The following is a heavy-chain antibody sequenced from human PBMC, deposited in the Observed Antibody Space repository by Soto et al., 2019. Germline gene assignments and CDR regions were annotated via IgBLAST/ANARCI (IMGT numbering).Heavy chain of an antibody. J-gene: IGHJ4*02. D-gene: IGHD6-19*01. V-gene: IGHV4-34*01. CDR3: ASAVAGTFDY. CDR1: GGSFSDYY. CDR2: ITHSGST. Sequence: SGTLSLTCAVYGGSFSDYYWNWIRQAPGKGLEWIGDITHSGSTSYNPSLKSRVTISVGTSKNQFSLKLSSVTAADTAVYYCASAVAGTFDYWGQGTLVTVSS.